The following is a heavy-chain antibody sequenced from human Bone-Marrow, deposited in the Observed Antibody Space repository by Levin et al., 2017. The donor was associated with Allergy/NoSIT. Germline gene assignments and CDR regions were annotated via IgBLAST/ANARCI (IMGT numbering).Heavy chain of an antibody. V-gene: IGHV1-8*01. CDR2: MNPNSGNT. CDR3: ARGHGYSSSWYVVFGWFDP. J-gene: IGHJ5*02. Sequence: GESLKISCKASGYTFTSYDINWVRQATGQGLEWMGWMNPNSGNTGYAQKFQGRVTMTRNTSISTAYMELSSLRSEDTAVYYCARGHGYSSSWYVVFGWFDPWGQGTLVTVSS. CDR1: GYTFTSYD. D-gene: IGHD6-13*01.